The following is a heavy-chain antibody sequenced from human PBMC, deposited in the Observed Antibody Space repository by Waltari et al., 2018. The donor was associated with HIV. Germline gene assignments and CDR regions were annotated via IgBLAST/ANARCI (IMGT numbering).Heavy chain of an antibody. J-gene: IGHJ5*02. CDR3: AILRDYYDSSGP. V-gene: IGHV4-34*01. CDR1: GGSFSGYY. CDR2: INHSGST. D-gene: IGHD3-22*01. Sequence: QVQLQQWGAGLLKPSETLSLTCAVYGGSFSGYYWSWIRQPPGKGLEWIGEINHSGSTNYNPPLKSRVPIAVATSKNQFSLKLSSVTAADTAVYYCAILRDYYDSSGPWGQGTLVTASS.